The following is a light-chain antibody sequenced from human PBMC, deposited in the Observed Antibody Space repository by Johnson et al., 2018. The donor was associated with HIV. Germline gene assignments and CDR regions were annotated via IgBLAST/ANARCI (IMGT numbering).Light chain of an antibody. CDR3: GTWDSRLSVSF. Sequence: QAVLTQPPSVSAAPGQRVTISCSGSSFNIGINFVSWYQQVPGTAPKLLICESNKRPSGIPNRFSGSKSGTSATLGITGLQTGDEADYYCGTWDSRLSVSFLGTGTKGTVL. J-gene: IGLJ1*01. V-gene: IGLV1-51*02. CDR2: ESN. CDR1: SFNIGINF.